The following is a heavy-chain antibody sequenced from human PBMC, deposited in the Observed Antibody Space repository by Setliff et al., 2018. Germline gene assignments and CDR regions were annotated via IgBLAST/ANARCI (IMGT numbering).Heavy chain of an antibody. V-gene: IGHV1-18*01. D-gene: IGHD3-22*01. CDR1: GYTFTNYG. J-gene: IGHJ4*02. CDR2: INNYNTNT. CDR3: ARINFYVSSGHYYAPDY. Sequence: ASVKVSCKTSGYTFTNYGITWVRQAPGQGPEWMGWINNYNTNTNYAQKLQGRVAMTTDTSTSTAYMELRSLRSDDSAVYYCARINFYVSSGHYYAPDYWGQGTLVTVSS.